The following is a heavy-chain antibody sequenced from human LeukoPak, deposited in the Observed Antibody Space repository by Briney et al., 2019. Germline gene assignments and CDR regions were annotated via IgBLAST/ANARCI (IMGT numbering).Heavy chain of an antibody. CDR1: GASITASRSY. CDR2: VDYTGVT. V-gene: IGHV4-39*07. J-gene: IGHJ2*01. D-gene: IGHD3-16*01. CDR3: ARDRRHRGGYLDL. Sequence: SETLSLTCTVSGASITASRSYGAWIRQAPGKGLEWIGSVDYTGVTYYNPALQSRVTISVDTSKNTFSLRLTSVTAADTAVYYCARDRRHRGGYLDLWGRGTPVTVSS.